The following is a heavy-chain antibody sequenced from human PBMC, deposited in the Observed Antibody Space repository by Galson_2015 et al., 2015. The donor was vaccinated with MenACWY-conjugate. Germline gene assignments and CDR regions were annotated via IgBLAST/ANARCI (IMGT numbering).Heavy chain of an antibody. CDR3: ATGLMPQVRDTAMEFYYYYYMDV. Sequence: VKVSCKVSGYTFTDYYMHWVQQAPGQGLEWMGLVDPEDGETIYAEKFQGRVTITADTSTDTAYMELSSLSSEDTAVYYCATGLMPQVRDTAMEFYYYYYMDVWGKGTTVTVSS. J-gene: IGHJ6*03. CDR1: GYTFTDYY. D-gene: IGHD5-18*01. CDR2: VDPEDGET. V-gene: IGHV1-69-2*01.